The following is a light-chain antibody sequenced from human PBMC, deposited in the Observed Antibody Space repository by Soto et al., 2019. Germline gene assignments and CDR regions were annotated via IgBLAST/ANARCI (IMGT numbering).Light chain of an antibody. CDR3: LQDFSYPRT. J-gene: IGKJ1*01. CDR2: GAS. Sequence: AVQLTQSPSSLSASVGDRVTITCRASQGIRTDLGWYQQSPGKAPKVLIVGASTLQSGVPSRFSGSGSGTDFTLTISSLQPEDSATYYCLQDFSYPRTFVQGTKVEIK. V-gene: IGKV1-6*01. CDR1: QGIRTD.